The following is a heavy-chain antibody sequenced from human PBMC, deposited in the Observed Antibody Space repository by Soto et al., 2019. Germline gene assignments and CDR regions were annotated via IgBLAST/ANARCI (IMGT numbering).Heavy chain of an antibody. J-gene: IGHJ3*02. D-gene: IGHD3-3*01. Sequence: GGSLRLSCAASGFTFDDYAMHWVRQAPGKGLEWVSGISWNSGSIGYADSVKGRFTISRDNAKNSLYLQMNSLRAEDTALYYCALLRFLEWSHRAFDIWGQGTMVTVSS. CDR1: GFTFDDYA. CDR2: ISWNSGSI. V-gene: IGHV3-9*01. CDR3: ALLRFLEWSHRAFDI.